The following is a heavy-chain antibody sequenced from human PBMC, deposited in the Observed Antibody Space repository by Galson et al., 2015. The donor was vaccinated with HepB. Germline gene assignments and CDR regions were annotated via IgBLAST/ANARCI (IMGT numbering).Heavy chain of an antibody. J-gene: IGHJ5*02. Sequence: SLRLSCAASGFPFNNAWMTWVRQAPGRGPEWVGRIKSKTDGETTDYAAPVKGRFTISRDDSKNSLYLQMNSLKTEDTAVYYCTTDVYYSTYWSWLDPWGQGTLVTVSS. CDR1: GFPFNNAW. CDR2: IKSKTDGETT. V-gene: IGHV3-15*01. CDR3: TTDVYYSTYWSWLDP. D-gene: IGHD2-8*02.